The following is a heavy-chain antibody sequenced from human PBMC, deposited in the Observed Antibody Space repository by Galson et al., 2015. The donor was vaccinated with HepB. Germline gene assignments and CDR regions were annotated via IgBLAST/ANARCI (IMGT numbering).Heavy chain of an antibody. Sequence: LTCTVSGGSTSSSSYYWGWIRQPPGKGLEWIGSIYYSGSTYYNPSLKSRVTISVDTSKNQFSLKLSSVTAADTAVYYCARLPGKYYYDSSGSADAFDIWGQGTMVTVSS. D-gene: IGHD3-22*01. CDR3: ARLPGKYYYDSSGSADAFDI. CDR1: GGSTSSSSYY. V-gene: IGHV4-39*01. CDR2: IYYSGST. J-gene: IGHJ3*02.